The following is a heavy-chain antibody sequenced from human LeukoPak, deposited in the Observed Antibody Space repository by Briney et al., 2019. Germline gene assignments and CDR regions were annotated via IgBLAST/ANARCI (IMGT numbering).Heavy chain of an antibody. J-gene: IGHJ4*02. D-gene: IGHD2-2*01. Sequence: GASVKVSCKASGGTFSSYAISWVRQAPGQGLEWMGWISAYNGNTNYAQKLQGRVTMTTDTSTSTAYMELRSLRSDDTAVYYCARDRLSIVVVPANISFDYWGQGNMVTVSS. V-gene: IGHV1-18*01. CDR3: ARDRLSIVVVPANISFDY. CDR2: ISAYNGNT. CDR1: GGTFSSYA.